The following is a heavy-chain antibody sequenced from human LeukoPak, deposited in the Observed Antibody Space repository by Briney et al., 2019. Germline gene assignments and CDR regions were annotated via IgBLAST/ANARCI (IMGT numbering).Heavy chain of an antibody. Sequence: PSETLSLTCTFSFRSINSGDYYWSWIRQPPGRGLGWVGCIYYSGSTYYNPSLKSRVTISIVTAKNQLSLTVNSVTAPGPVVYYCARDRWNYDSSGYYIPRRWGQGTLVSVPS. D-gene: IGHD3-22*01. CDR1: FRSINSGDYY. J-gene: IGHJ4*02. V-gene: IGHV4-30-4*08. CDR3: ARDRWNYDSSGYYIPRR. CDR2: IYYSGST.